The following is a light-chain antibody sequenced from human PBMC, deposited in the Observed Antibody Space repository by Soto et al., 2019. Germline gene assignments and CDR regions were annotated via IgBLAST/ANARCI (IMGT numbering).Light chain of an antibody. J-gene: IGLJ1*01. CDR1: SSDVGGYNY. CDR2: DVS. V-gene: IGLV2-14*01. CDR3: SSYTSSSTYV. Sequence: QSVLTQPGSVSGSPGQSITISCTGTSSDVGGYNYVSWYQRHPGKAPKLMIYDVSDRPSGVSNRFSGSKSGNTASLTISGLQAEDEADYYCSSYTSSSTYVFGTGTKVTVL.